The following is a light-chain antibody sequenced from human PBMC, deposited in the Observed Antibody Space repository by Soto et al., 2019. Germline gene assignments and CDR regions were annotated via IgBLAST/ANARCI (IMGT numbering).Light chain of an antibody. CDR3: QQYGRSPSR. Sequence: EIVLTQSPGTLSLSPGERATLSCRASQSVISNYLAWYQQKPDQAPRALIFGASSRSAGIPDRFSGSGSGTDFTLTISRLEPEDFAVYYCQQYGRSPSRFGQGTKVEIK. CDR2: GAS. CDR1: QSVISNY. J-gene: IGKJ1*01. V-gene: IGKV3-20*01.